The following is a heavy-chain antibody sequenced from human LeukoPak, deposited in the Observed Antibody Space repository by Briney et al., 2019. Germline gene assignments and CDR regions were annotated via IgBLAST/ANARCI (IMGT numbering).Heavy chain of an antibody. J-gene: IGHJ4*02. Sequence: GGSLRLSCAASGFTFSRYNMNWVRQAPGKGLEWVSSISRTGNYIYYADSVKGRFTISRDNAQNSLFLQMNSLRVEDTAVYYCARVLETDCSGGSCYSGLDYWGQGTLVTVST. CDR1: GFTFSRYN. V-gene: IGHV3-21*01. CDR2: ISRTGNYI. D-gene: IGHD2-15*01. CDR3: ARVLETDCSGGSCYSGLDY.